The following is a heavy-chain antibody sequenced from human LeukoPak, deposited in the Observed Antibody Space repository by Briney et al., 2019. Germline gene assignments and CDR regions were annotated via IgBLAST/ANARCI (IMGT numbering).Heavy chain of an antibody. J-gene: IGHJ4*02. D-gene: IGHD3-3*01. CDR1: GGSISSYY. Sequence: SETLSLTCTVSGGSISSYYWSWIRQPPGKGLEWIGYIYYSGSTNYNPSLKSRVTISVDTSKNQFSLKLSSVAAADTAVYYCARPSAGDFWSGYSDDYWGQGTLVTVSS. CDR2: IYYSGST. V-gene: IGHV4-59*08. CDR3: ARPSAGDFWSGYSDDY.